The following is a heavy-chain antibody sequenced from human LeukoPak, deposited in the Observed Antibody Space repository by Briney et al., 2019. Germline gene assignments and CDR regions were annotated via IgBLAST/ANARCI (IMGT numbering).Heavy chain of an antibody. Sequence: PSETLSLTCTVSGYSISSGYYWGWIRQPPGKGLEWIGSIYHSGSTYYNPSLKSRVTISVDTSKNQFSLKLSSVTAADTAVYCCARERREQQLPPHYWGQGTLVTVSS. CDR2: IYHSGST. CDR3: ARERREQQLPPHY. D-gene: IGHD6-13*01. CDR1: GYSISSGYY. J-gene: IGHJ4*02. V-gene: IGHV4-38-2*02.